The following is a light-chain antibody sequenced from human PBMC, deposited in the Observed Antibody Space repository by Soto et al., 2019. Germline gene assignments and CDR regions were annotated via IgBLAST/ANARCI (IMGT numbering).Light chain of an antibody. V-gene: IGLV1-44*01. CDR1: SSNIGTNS. J-gene: IGLJ1*01. CDR2: NND. Sequence: QSVLTQPPSASGTPGQRVTISCSGGSSNIGTNSVNWYQQLPGRAPKLLIDNNDLRPSGVPDRFSGSKSGTSASLAISGLQSEDEADYYCAAWDDSLNGFYVFGIGTQLTVL. CDR3: AAWDDSLNGFYV.